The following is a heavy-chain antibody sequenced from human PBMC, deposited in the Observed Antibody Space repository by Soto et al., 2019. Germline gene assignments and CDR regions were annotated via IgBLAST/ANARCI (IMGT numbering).Heavy chain of an antibody. J-gene: IGHJ4*02. Sequence: QITLKESGPTLVKPTQTLTLTCTFSGFSLNTGGESVGWIRQPPGKALEWLALIYWDNNKPYSPSLKSRLTTPKATSKMQGVRTMTNMDPLDAGTYYWADRRRDDGTVTTGCACWGQGTLVTVSS. D-gene: IGHD4-17*01. CDR3: ADRRRDDGTVTTGCAC. CDR1: GFSLNTGGES. V-gene: IGHV2-5*02. CDR2: IYWDNNK.